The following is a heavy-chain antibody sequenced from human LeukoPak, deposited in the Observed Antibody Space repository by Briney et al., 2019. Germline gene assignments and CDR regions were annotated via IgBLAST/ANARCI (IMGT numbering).Heavy chain of an antibody. CDR3: ARDSSHYLGSSDY. D-gene: IGHD6-6*01. CDR2: ISESGDVT. J-gene: IGHJ4*02. V-gene: IGHV3-23*01. Sequence: PGGSLRLSCEASGFTFSNYPMSWVRQAPGRGLEWVSVISESGDVTHYADAMKGRFTISGDNAKNTLNLQMNSLRAEDTAIYYCARDSSHYLGSSDYWGQGTLVTVSS. CDR1: GFTFSNYP.